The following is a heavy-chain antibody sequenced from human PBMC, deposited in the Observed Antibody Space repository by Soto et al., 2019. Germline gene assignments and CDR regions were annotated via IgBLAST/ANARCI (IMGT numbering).Heavy chain of an antibody. D-gene: IGHD6-19*01. V-gene: IGHV3-23*01. CDR2: IRSFDYRT. J-gene: IGHJ4*02. Sequence: WGCMGLACTACGLGFRQYVMSWVWQDKGKGLEWVSSIRSFDYRTNYADSVKGRFTISRDNSKSTLSLQMNSLRAEDTAVYYCAKDVESGSYEAFDYWGPGTLVTV. CDR3: AKDVESGSYEAFDY. CDR1: GLGFRQYV.